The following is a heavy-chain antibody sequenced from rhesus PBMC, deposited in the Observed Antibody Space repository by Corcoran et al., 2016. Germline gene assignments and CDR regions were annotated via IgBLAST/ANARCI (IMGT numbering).Heavy chain of an antibody. Sequence: QVTLKESGPALVKPTQTLTLTCTFSGFSLTTSGMGVGWIRQPPGKALEWLALIYWNDDKRYSTSLKSRLTISKDTSNNQVVLTMTNMDPVDTATYYCARGWYFDYWGQGVLVTVSS. CDR1: GFSLTTSGMG. V-gene: IGHV2-174*01. CDR2: IYWNDDK. J-gene: IGHJ4*01. CDR3: ARGWYFDY.